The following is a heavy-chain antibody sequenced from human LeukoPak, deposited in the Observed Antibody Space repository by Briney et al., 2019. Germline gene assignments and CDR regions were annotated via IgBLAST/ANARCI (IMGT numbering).Heavy chain of an antibody. D-gene: IGHD3-16*01. CDR1: GFTFSNYW. CDR2: IKQDGGGR. CDR3: ARSRAAVVMGELIPSFYYGMDA. V-gene: IGHV3-7*03. Sequence: GGSLRLSCAASGFTFSNYWMNWVRQVPGKGLEWVATIKQDGGGRYYVDSVEGRFTISRDNGKTSVYLQMNSLRADDTAVYYCARSRAAVVMGELIPSFYYGMDAWGQGTTVTVSS. J-gene: IGHJ6*02.